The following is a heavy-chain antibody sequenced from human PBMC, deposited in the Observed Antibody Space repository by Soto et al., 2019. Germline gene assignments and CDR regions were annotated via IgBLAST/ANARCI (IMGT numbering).Heavy chain of an antibody. J-gene: IGHJ1*01. CDR3: ARVYYDSSGFYHEDH. D-gene: IGHD3-22*01. Sequence: QVKLVQSGAEVKKPGASVMVSCQASGYSFNNYLISWVRQAPGQGPEWVGWISADNGNTNYGQKFLGRVTMTTDTSTSTAYMDLRSLRSDDTAVNYCARVYYDSSGFYHEDHWGQGTLVTVSS. CDR1: GYSFNNYL. V-gene: IGHV1-18*01. CDR2: ISADNGNT.